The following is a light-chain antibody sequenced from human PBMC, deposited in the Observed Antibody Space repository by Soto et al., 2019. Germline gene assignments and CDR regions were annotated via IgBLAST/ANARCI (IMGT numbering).Light chain of an antibody. CDR1: QSISSS. V-gene: IGKV1-39*01. J-gene: IGKJ5*01. CDR3: QQSYTAPSIT. Sequence: ILLTRLPAAMCASIGDRVTTTCRVSQSISSSLYLYQQKSRKAPNRVLYGVSRLQGRATSSSSGSVSLTDLTLRISSLQPEDFATYYCQQSYTAPSITFGQGTRLEIK. CDR2: GVS.